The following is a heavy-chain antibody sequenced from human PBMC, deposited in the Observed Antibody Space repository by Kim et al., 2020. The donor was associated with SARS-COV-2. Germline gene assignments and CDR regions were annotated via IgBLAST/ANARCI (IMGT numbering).Heavy chain of an antibody. CDR1: GYTFTSYG. J-gene: IGHJ4*02. D-gene: IGHD6-6*01. V-gene: IGHV1-18*01. CDR2: ISGYNGNT. CDR3: ARWTPSIAARPGRFWFDY. Sequence: ASVKVSCKASGYTFTSYGISWVRQAPGQGLEWMGWISGYNGNTKYAQKFQGRVSMTTDTSRNRAYMELGSLRSDDAAVYYCARWTPSIAARPGRFWFDYWGQGTLVTVSS.